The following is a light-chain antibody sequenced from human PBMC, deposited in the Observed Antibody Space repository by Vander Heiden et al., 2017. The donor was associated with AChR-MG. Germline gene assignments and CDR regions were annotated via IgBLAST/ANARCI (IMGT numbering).Light chain of an antibody. V-gene: IGLV2-8*01. CDR3: SSYAGSNPL. J-gene: IGLJ3*02. CDR2: EVS. Sequence: QSALTQPPSASGSPGQPVTISCTGTSSDVGGYNYVSWYQQHPGKAPKLMIYEVSKRPSGVPDRFSGSKSGNTASLTVSGLQAEDEADYYCSSYAGSNPLFGGGTKLTVL. CDR1: SSDVGGYNY.